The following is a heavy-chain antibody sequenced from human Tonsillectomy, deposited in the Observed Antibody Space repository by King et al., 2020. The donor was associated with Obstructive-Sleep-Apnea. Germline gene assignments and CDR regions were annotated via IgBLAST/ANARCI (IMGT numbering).Heavy chain of an antibody. Sequence: QLQESGPGLVKPSQTLSLTCTVSGGSIRSAGYYWSWVRQHPGKGLEYIGYIYYTGSTYYNPSLKSRVTISVDTSKNQFSLKLSSATAADTAIYYCARVVSEWTVTTACFDSWGQGTLVTVSS. CDR1: GGSIRSAGYY. D-gene: IGHD4-17*01. V-gene: IGHV4-31*03. CDR2: IYYTGST. CDR3: ARVVSEWTVTTACFDS. J-gene: IGHJ4*02.